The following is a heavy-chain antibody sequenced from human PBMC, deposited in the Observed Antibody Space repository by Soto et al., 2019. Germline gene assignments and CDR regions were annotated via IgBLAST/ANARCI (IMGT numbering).Heavy chain of an antibody. CDR1: GASLSRYY. J-gene: IGHJ5*02. V-gene: IGHV4-4*07. CDR2: IYATGDT. CDR3: ATRITVFGLLIPPFDP. Sequence: SETLSLTCNVSGASLSRYYWSWIRQPPGKGLEWIGRIYATGDTDYNPSLKSRISMSVDMSKKQFSLTLRSVTAADTAIYYCATRITVFGLLIPPFDPWGQGTQVTVSS. D-gene: IGHD3-3*01.